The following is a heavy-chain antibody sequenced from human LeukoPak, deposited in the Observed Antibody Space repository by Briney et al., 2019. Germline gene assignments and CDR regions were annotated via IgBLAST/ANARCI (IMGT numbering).Heavy chain of an antibody. CDR1: GFTFSSYW. D-gene: IGHD3-3*01. Sequence: GGSLRLSCAASGFTFSSYWMHWVRQAPGKGLVWVSRINSDGSTTNYADSVKGRFTISRDNAKNTLYLQMNSLRAEDTAVYYCADPFADAFDIWGQGTMVTVSS. V-gene: IGHV3-74*01. CDR2: INSDGSTT. CDR3: ADPFADAFDI. J-gene: IGHJ3*02.